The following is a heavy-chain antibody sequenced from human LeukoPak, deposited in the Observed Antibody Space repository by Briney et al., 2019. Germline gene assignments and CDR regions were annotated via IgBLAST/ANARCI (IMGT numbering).Heavy chain of an antibody. CDR2: IQSDGSVQ. V-gene: IGHV3-7*01. Sequence: GGSLRLSCAASGFSFSSYWTSWVRQAPGKGLEWVANIQSDGSVQQYVDSVKGRLTISRDNAKTSLYLQMNSLRAEDTAVYYCARIPRGSGWSFLDFWGQGTLVTVTS. D-gene: IGHD6-19*01. CDR3: ARIPRGSGWSFLDF. J-gene: IGHJ4*02. CDR1: GFSFSSYW.